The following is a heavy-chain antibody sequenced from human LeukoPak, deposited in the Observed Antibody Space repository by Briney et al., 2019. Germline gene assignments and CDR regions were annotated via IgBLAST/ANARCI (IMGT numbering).Heavy chain of an antibody. CDR2: IKSKTDGGTT. J-gene: IGHJ4*02. D-gene: IGHD3-22*01. CDR3: TTGITMIVVPDY. V-gene: IGHV3-15*01. Sequence: GGSLRLSCAASGFTFSNVWMSWVRQAPGKGLEWVGRIKSKTDGGTTDYAAPVKGRFTISRDDSKNTLYLQMNSLKTEDTAVYYCTTGITMIVVPDYWGQGTLVTVSS. CDR1: GFTFSNVW.